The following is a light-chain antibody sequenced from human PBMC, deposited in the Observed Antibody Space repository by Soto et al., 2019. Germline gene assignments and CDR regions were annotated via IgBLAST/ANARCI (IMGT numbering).Light chain of an antibody. CDR2: EVS. J-gene: IGLJ1*01. V-gene: IGLV2-14*01. CDR3: SSYTSSSTLYV. Sequence: QSALTQPASVSGSPGQSITISCTGTTSDVGGYNYVCWYQQHPGKAPKLMIYEVSNRPSGVSTRFSGSKSGNTASLTISGLQAEDEADYYCSSYTSSSTLYVXGTGTKVT. CDR1: TSDVGGYNY.